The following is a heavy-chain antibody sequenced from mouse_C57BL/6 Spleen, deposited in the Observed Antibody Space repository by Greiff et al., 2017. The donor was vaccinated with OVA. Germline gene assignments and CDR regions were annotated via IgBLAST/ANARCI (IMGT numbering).Heavy chain of an antibody. J-gene: IGHJ1*03. CDR3: ATIAAVGADWYFDV. Sequence: EVQLQQSGAELVKPGASVKLSCTASGFNIKDYYMHWVKQRTEQGLEWIGRIDPADGETKYAPKFPGKATITADTSSNTAYLQLSSLTSEDTAVYYCATIAAVGADWYFDVWGTGTTVTVSS. CDR1: GFNIKDYY. CDR2: IDPADGET. D-gene: IGHD1-1*01. V-gene: IGHV14-2*01.